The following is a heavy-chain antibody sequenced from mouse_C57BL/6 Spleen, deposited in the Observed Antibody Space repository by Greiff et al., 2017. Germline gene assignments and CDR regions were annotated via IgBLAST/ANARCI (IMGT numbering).Heavy chain of an antibody. CDR1: GFTFSDYY. V-gene: IGHV5-16*01. J-gene: IGHJ1*03. CDR3: ARVGGYDSYWYFDV. Sequence: EVQVVESEGGLVQPGSSMKLSCTASGFTFSDYYMAWVRQVPEKGLEWVANINYDGSSTYYLDSLKSRFIISRDNAKNILYLQMSSLKSEDTATYYCARVGGYDSYWYFDVWGTGTTVTVSS. CDR2: INYDGSST. D-gene: IGHD2-2*01.